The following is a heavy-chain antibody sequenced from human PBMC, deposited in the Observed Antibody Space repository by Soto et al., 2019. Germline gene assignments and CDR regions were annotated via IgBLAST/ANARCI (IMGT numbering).Heavy chain of an antibody. CDR2: IYWDDDK. CDR3: IQSRCGGDCLQSYASYYYYGMDV. CDR1: AFSLSTGGVG. V-gene: IGHV2-5*02. D-gene: IGHD2-21*02. Sequence: QITLKESGPTLVKPTQTLTLTCTFSAFSLSTGGVGVGWIRQPPGKALDWLALIYWDDDKRYSQSLRSRLTITKDTSKNQVVLTMTNMDPVDTATYYCIQSRCGGDCLQSYASYYYYGMDVWGQGTTVTVSS. J-gene: IGHJ6*02.